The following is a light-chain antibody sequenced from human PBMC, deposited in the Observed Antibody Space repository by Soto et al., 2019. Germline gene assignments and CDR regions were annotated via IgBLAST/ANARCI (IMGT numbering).Light chain of an antibody. CDR1: QSVLHSSNNKHC. CDR3: QPYYSTPS. J-gene: IGKJ3*01. Sequence: DIVMTQSRDSLAVSLGETATINCKSSQSVLHSSNNKHCLAGYKQKPGQPPQVLIYWASTRASGLPDRFSGSGSATDFPITSSSLPDEDGAVYYCQPYYSTPSFGPGTKVDIK. CDR2: WAS. V-gene: IGKV4-1*01.